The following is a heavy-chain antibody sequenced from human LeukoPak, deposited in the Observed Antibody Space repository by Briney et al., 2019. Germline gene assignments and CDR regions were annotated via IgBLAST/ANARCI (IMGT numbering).Heavy chain of an antibody. Sequence: GGSLRLSCAASGFTFSSYAMSWVRQAPGKGLEWVSAINGSGGSTYYADSVKGRFTISRDNSKNTLYLQMNSLRAEDTAVYYCAKVGYGSSWYGFDYWGQGTLVTVSS. V-gene: IGHV3-23*01. CDR1: GFTFSSYA. D-gene: IGHD6-13*01. CDR3: AKVGYGSSWYGFDY. CDR2: INGSGGST. J-gene: IGHJ4*02.